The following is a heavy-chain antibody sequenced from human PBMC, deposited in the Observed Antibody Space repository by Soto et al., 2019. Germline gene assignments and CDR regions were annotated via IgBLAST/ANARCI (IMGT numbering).Heavy chain of an antibody. J-gene: IGHJ6*02. D-gene: IGHD6-19*01. V-gene: IGHV3-23*01. Sequence: EVQLLESGGGFVQPGGSLRLSCAATGFTFSSYDMSWVRQAPGKGLAWVSGTSGSGGSTYYADSVKGRFTISRDNSQNTLYLQMNSLRADDTALYYCARALAVALPFFYGMDVWGHGTTVTVSS. CDR1: GFTFSSYD. CDR3: ARALAVALPFFYGMDV. CDR2: TSGSGGST.